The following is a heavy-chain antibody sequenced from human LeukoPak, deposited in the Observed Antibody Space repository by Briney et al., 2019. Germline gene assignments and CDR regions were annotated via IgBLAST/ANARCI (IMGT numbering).Heavy chain of an antibody. CDR3: ARAARPSRLFELGIDY. CDR1: GFTFSGSA. Sequence: PGGSLRLSCAASGFTFSGSAMHWVRQASGKGLEWVGRIGSKTNSYATAYAASVKGRFTISRDNSKNTLYLQMNSLRAEDTAVYYCARAARPSRLFELGIDYWGQGTLVTVSS. CDR2: IGSKTNSYAT. D-gene: IGHD6-6*01. V-gene: IGHV3-73*01. J-gene: IGHJ4*02.